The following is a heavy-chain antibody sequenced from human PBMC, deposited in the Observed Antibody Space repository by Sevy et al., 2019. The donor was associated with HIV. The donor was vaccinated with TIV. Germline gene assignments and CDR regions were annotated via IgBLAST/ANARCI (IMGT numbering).Heavy chain of an antibody. D-gene: IGHD2-21*02. J-gene: IGHJ4*02. CDR1: GFTFSNHG. CDR2: ISGSGYST. V-gene: IGHV3-23*01. CDR3: AKHIAYCGGDCYPPQYYFDY. Sequence: GGSLRLSCAASGFTFSNHGMSWVRQAPGKGLEWVSAISGSGYSTYYADSVKGRFTISRDKSKNTLYLQINSLRAGDTAVYYCAKHIAYCGGDCYPPQYYFDYWGQGTLVTVSS.